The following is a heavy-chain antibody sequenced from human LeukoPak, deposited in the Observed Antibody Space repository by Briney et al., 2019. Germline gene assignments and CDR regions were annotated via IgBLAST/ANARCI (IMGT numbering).Heavy chain of an antibody. CDR2: IYYSGST. V-gene: IGHV4-61*01. CDR1: GGSVSSGSYY. CDR3: ARLRYYDSSGYYYGMDV. Sequence: TSETLSLTCTVSGGSVSSGSYYWSWIRQPPGKGLEWIGYIYYSGSTNYNPSLKSRVTISVDTSKNQFSLKLSSVTAADTAAYYCARLRYYDSSGYYYGMDVWGQGTTVTVSS. D-gene: IGHD3-22*01. J-gene: IGHJ6*02.